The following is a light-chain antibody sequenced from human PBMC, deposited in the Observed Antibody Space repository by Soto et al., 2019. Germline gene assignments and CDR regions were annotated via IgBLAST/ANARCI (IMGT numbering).Light chain of an antibody. J-gene: IGKJ2*01. CDR1: RTLFYSANNKNY. V-gene: IGKV4-1*01. CDR2: WAS. Sequence: IVMTQSPDSLAVSLGEXATIHCKSSRTLFYSANNKNYLAWYQHKAGQPPKLALYWASTRESGVSDRFNGSGSATDFTLTINNLQPEDAAVYYCQQYYGTPYTFGQGTKVDIK. CDR3: QQYYGTPYT.